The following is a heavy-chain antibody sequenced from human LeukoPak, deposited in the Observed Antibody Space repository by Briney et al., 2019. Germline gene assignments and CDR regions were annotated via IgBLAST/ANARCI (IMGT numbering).Heavy chain of an antibody. CDR2: ISGSGGST. CDR3: AKARDIVVVPAATIFDY. CDR1: GFTFSSYA. V-gene: IGHV3-23*01. Sequence: GGSLRLSCAASGFTFSSYAMSWVRQAPGKGLEWVSAISGSGGSTYYADSVKGRFTISRDNSKNTLYLQMNSLRAEDTAVYYRAKARDIVVVPAATIFDYWGQGTLVTVSS. D-gene: IGHD2-2*01. J-gene: IGHJ4*02.